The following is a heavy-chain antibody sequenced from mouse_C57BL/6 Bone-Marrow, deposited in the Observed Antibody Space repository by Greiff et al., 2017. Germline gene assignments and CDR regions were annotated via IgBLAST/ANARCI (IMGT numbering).Heavy chain of an antibody. CDR2: INPSTGGT. CDR1: GYSFTGYY. CDR3: ERGPYWYFDD. J-gene: IGHJ1*03. V-gene: IGHV1-42*01. Sequence: VHVKQSGPELVRPGASVKISCKASGYSFTGYYMNWVKQRPEKSLEWIGEINPSTGGTTYNQKFKAKATLTVDQSSSTAFIQLTSLTSEVSAVYYCERGPYWYFDDWGTGTTVTVSS.